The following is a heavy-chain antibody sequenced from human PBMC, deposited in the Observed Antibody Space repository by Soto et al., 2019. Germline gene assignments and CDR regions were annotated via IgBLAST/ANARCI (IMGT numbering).Heavy chain of an antibody. J-gene: IGHJ4*02. V-gene: IGHV1-24*01. Sequence: ASVKVSCKVSGYTLTELSMHWVRQAPGKGLEWMGGFDPEDGETIYAQKFQGRVTMTEDTSTDTAYMELSSLRSEDTAVYYCATDLRLIAVAGLTSDDWGQGTLVTVSS. CDR3: ATDLRLIAVAGLTSDD. CDR2: FDPEDGET. CDR1: GYTLTELS. D-gene: IGHD6-19*01.